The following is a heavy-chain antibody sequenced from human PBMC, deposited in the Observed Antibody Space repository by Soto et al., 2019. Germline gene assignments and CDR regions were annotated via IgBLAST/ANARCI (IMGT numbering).Heavy chain of an antibody. CDR2: IGADGNT. D-gene: IGHD3-10*01. V-gene: IGHV3-13*01. J-gene: IGHJ6*02. Sequence: EVQLVESGGGLVQPGGSLRLSCAVSGFTFSSYDMHWVRQRPGKGLEWVSAIGADGNTYYTASVKGRFTISRENAKNSLYIQMDSLRAEDTAVYYCARDRGPYDYFGMDVWGQGTTVTVSS. CDR1: GFTFSSYD. CDR3: ARDRGPYDYFGMDV.